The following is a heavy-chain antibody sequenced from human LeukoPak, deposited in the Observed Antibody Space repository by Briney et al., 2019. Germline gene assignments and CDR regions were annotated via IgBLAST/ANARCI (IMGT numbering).Heavy chain of an antibody. Sequence: PSETLSLTCSVSGGSITSYYRSWIRQSPMRGLEWIGSVYNRGTTYYNPSLKSRVTISGDTSKNQLSLRMTYVTTADTAVYFCARDYGGNSGEFDPWGQGTLVTVSS. CDR3: ARDYGGNSGEFDP. CDR1: GGSITSYY. CDR2: VYNRGTT. V-gene: IGHV4-59*01. D-gene: IGHD4-23*01. J-gene: IGHJ5*02.